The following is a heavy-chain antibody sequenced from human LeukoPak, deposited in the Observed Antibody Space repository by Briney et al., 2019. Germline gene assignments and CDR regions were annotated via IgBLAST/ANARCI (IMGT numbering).Heavy chain of an antibody. CDR2: INPNSGGT. D-gene: IGHD6-13*01. V-gene: IGHV1-2*02. CDR1: GYTFTGYY. J-gene: IGHJ4*02. Sequence: ASVKVSCKASGYTFTGYYMHWVRQAPGQGLEWMGWINPNSGGTNYAQKFQGRVTMTRDTSISTAYMGLSRLRSDDTAVYYCARGAAVTTTMAAAGHDYWGQGTLVTVSS. CDR3: ARGAAVTTTMAAAGHDY.